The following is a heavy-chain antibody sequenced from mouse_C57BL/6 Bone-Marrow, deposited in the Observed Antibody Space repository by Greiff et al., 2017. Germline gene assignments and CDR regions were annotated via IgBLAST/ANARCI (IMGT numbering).Heavy chain of an antibody. J-gene: IGHJ4*01. V-gene: IGHV7-3*01. CDR2: IRHKANGYTT. CDR3: ARLSYAMDY. CDR1: GFTFTDYY. Sequence: EVKLQESGGGLVQPGGSLSLSCAASGFTFTDYYMSWVRQPPGKALEWLGFIRHKANGYTTEYSASVKGRFTISRDNSQSILYLQMNALRAEDSATYYCARLSYAMDYWGQGTSVTVSS.